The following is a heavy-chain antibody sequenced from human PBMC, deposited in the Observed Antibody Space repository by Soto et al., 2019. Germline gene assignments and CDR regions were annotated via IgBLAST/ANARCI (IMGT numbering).Heavy chain of an antibody. CDR1: VGTFSSYA. CDR2: IIPIFGTA. Sequence: QVQLVQSGAEVKKPGSSVKVSCKASVGTFSSYAISWVRQAPGQGLEWMGGIIPIFGTANYEQKFQGRVTITADESTSTAYMELRSLRSAPTAVCSCAGPVPAAGVSYGMAVWGQGPTVTVSS. V-gene: IGHV1-69*12. J-gene: IGHJ6*02. D-gene: IGHD2-2*01. CDR3: AGPVPAAGVSYGMAV.